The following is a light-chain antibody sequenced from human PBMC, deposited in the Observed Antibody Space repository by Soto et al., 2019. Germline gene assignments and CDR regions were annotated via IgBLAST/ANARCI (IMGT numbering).Light chain of an antibody. J-gene: IGKJ1*01. Sequence: DIQRSQSPATLSASVGDRVTITCRASQSISSWLAWYQQRPGKAPKLLIYKASNLESGVPSRFSGSGSGTELTLTISSLHPDDFATYYCQQYYTYPWTFGPGTKV. V-gene: IGKV1-5*03. CDR1: QSISSW. CDR3: QQYYTYPWT. CDR2: KAS.